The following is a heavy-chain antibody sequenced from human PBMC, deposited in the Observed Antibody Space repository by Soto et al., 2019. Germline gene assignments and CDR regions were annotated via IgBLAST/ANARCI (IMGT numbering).Heavy chain of an antibody. Sequence: PSETLSLTCTVSGGSISSSSYYWGWIRQPPGKGLEWIGSIYYSGSTYYNPSLKSRVTISVDTSKNQFSLKLSSVTAADTAVYYCARHWILWFGELRFIWFDPWGQGTLVTVSS. CDR1: GGSISSSSYY. D-gene: IGHD3-10*01. J-gene: IGHJ5*02. CDR3: ARHWILWFGELRFIWFDP. V-gene: IGHV4-39*01. CDR2: IYYSGST.